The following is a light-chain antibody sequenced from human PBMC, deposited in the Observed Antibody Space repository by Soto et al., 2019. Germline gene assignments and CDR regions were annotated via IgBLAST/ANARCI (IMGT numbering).Light chain of an antibody. CDR1: QSVSSSY. CDR3: QQYGNSPPET. Sequence: EIVFTQSPGTLSFSPGERATLSCRASQSVSSSYLAWYQQKPGQAPRLLIYGASSRATGIPDRFSGSGSGTDFTLTISRLEPEDFAVYYCQQYGNSPPETFGQGTKVDIK. J-gene: IGKJ1*01. CDR2: GAS. V-gene: IGKV3-20*01.